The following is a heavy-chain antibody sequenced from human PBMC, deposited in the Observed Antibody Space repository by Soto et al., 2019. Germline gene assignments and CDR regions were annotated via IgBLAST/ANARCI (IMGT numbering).Heavy chain of an antibody. J-gene: IGHJ6*02. CDR1: GFAKTNTA. CDR3: ARVRGDYADYYSSGMDV. CDR2: IIVGSGNT. D-gene: IGHD4-17*01. Sequence: GTPVKPSSKTSGFAKTNTALQWVRHSRGQRLEWIGWIIVGSGNTNYLQSLQGRITITRDTSTGTSYMELSNLRSEDTAVYYCARVRGDYADYYSSGMDVWGQGTTVTVSS. V-gene: IGHV1-58*01.